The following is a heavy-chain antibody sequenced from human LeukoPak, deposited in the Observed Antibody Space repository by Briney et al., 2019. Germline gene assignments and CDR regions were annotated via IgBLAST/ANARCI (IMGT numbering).Heavy chain of an antibody. V-gene: IGHV3-48*04. D-gene: IGHD6-19*01. CDR2: ISSSSSTI. Sequence: PGGSLRLSCAASGFTFSSYSMNWVRQAPGKGLDWVSYISSSSSTIYYADSVKGRFTISRDNAKNSLYLQMNSLRAEDTAVYYCARDDYSSGWYSGPYYYYGMDVWGQGTTVTVSS. CDR3: ARDDYSSGWYSGPYYYYGMDV. J-gene: IGHJ6*02. CDR1: GFTFSSYS.